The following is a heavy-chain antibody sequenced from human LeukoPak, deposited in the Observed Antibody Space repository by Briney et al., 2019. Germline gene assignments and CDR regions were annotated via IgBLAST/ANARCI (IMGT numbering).Heavy chain of an antibody. Sequence: GGSLRLSCAASGFTFSSYGMHWVRQAPGEGLEWVAFIRYDGSNKYYADSVKGRFTISRDNSKNTLYLQMNSLRAEDTAVYYCAKDEQWLVFYYYYYYMDVWGKGTTVTIS. V-gene: IGHV3-30*02. D-gene: IGHD6-19*01. J-gene: IGHJ6*03. CDR1: GFTFSSYG. CDR2: IRYDGSNK. CDR3: AKDEQWLVFYYYYYYMDV.